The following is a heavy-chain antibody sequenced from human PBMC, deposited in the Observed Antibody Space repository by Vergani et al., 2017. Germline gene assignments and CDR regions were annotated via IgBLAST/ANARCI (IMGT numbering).Heavy chain of an antibody. D-gene: IGHD3-22*01. J-gene: IGHJ3*01. CDR1: GITFWKFG. V-gene: IGHV3-9*01. Sequence: EVDLVESGGGLAQPGGSLRLSCEASGITFWKFGMHWFRQGPGKGLEWVSGISWNSGAVDYAESVRGRFTISRDNAKNSLFLEMNSLRFEDTAVYFCTKGSVYYYDSAGHGYDPYTGFDLWGQGTLVTVSS. CDR2: ISWNSGAV. CDR3: TKGSVYYYDSAGHGYDPYTGFDL.